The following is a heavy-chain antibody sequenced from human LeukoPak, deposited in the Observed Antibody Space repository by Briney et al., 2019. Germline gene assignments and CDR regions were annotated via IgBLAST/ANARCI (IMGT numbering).Heavy chain of an antibody. D-gene: IGHD5-24*01. CDR3: ARVAAVEMATLPGAFDI. CDR2: TYYSGST. Sequence: SETLSLTCTVSGGSISSYYWSWIRQPPGKGLEWIGYTYYSGSTNYNPSLKSRVTISVDTSKNQFSLKLSSVTAADTAVYYCARVAAVEMATLPGAFDIWGQGTMVTVSS. V-gene: IGHV4-59*01. CDR1: GGSISSYY. J-gene: IGHJ3*02.